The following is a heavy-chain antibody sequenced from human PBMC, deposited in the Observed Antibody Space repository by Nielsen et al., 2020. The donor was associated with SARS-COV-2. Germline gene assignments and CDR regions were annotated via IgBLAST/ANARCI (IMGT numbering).Heavy chain of an antibody. D-gene: IGHD6-19*01. CDR2: ISYDGSNK. Sequence: GGSLRLSCAASGFTFSSYGMHWVRQAPGKGLEWVAVISYDGSNKYYADSVKGRFTISRDNSKNTLYLQMNSLRAEDTAVYYCRGERADSSGWYGVDYWGQGTLVTVSS. CDR1: GFTFSSYG. J-gene: IGHJ4*02. CDR3: RGERADSSGWYGVDY. V-gene: IGHV3-30*03.